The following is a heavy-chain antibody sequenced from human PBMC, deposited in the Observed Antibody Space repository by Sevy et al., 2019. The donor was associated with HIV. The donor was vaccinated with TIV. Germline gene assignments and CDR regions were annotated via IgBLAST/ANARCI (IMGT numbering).Heavy chain of an antibody. D-gene: IGHD3-9*01. J-gene: IGHJ3*02. CDR1: GFTFNAYD. CDR3: AKDLYYDILTGDATDAFDM. Sequence: GGSLRLSCAVSGFTFNAYDMHWVRQAPGKGLEYMALISYDGGKKYYADSVKGRFTISRDNSENTLYLQMNNLRAEDXAVYYCAKDLYYDILTGDATDAFDMWGQGTMVTVSS. V-gene: IGHV3-30*18. CDR2: ISYDGGKK.